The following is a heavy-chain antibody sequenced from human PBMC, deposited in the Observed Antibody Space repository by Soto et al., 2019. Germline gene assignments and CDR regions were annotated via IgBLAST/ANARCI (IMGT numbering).Heavy chain of an antibody. Sequence: SETLSLTCAVYGGSFSGYYWSWIRQPPGRGLEWIGEINHSGSTNYNPSLKSRVTISVDTSKNQFSLKLSSVTAADTAVYYCAKLTIFGSADYYYYYGMDVWGQGTTVTVSS. CDR1: GGSFSGYY. J-gene: IGHJ6*02. V-gene: IGHV4-34*01. CDR3: AKLTIFGSADYYYYYGMDV. D-gene: IGHD3-3*01. CDR2: INHSGST.